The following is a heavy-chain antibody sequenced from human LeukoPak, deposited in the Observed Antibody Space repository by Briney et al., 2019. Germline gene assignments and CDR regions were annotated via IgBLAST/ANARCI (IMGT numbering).Heavy chain of an antibody. CDR1: GFTFSSYW. V-gene: IGHV3-7*01. J-gene: IGHJ6*03. Sequence: GGSLRLSCAASGFTFSSYWMSWVRQAPGKGLEWVANIKQDGSEKYYVDSVKGRFTISRDNAKNSLYLQMNSLRAEDTAVYYCARDLHGSGNFYSNYYYFYMDVWGKGTTVTVSS. CDR3: ARDLHGSGNFYSNYYYFYMDV. CDR2: IKQDGSEK. D-gene: IGHD3-10*01.